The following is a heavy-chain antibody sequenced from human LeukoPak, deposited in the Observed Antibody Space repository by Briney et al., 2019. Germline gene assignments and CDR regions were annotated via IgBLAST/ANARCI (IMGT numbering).Heavy chain of an antibody. D-gene: IGHD3-3*01. V-gene: IGHV4-59*08. Sequence: SETLSLTCTVSGGSISSYYWSWIRQPPGKGLEWIGYIYYSGSTNYNPSLKSRVTISVDTSKNQFSLKLSSVTAADTAVYYCARTSTIFGTYYMDVWGKGTTVTVSS. CDR3: ARTSTIFGTYYMDV. CDR1: GGSISSYY. J-gene: IGHJ6*03. CDR2: IYYSGST.